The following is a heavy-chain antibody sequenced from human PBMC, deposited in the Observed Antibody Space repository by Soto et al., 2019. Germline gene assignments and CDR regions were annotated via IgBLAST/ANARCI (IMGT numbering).Heavy chain of an antibody. D-gene: IGHD3-22*01. V-gene: IGHV3-15*01. Sequence: GGSLRLSCAASGFTFSNAWMSWVRQAPGKGLEWVGRIKSKTDGGTTAYAAPVKGKFTIARDDSTNTLYLQMNSLKTEGTAVYYWTTDPILPNSYDSSCTPLLFDYWGQGTLVTVSS. J-gene: IGHJ4*02. CDR2: IKSKTDGGTT. CDR1: GFTFSNAW. CDR3: TTDPILPNSYDSSCTPLLFDY.